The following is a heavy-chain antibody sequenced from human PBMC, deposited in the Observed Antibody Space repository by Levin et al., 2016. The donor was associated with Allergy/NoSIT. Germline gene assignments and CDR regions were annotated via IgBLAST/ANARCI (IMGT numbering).Heavy chain of an antibody. J-gene: IGHJ3*02. CDR1: GGSISSYY. CDR2: IYYSGST. Sequence: SETLSLTCTVSGGSISSYYWSWIRQPPGKGLEWIGYIYYSGSTNYNPSLKSRVTISVDTSKNQFSLKLSSVTAADTAVYYCARARGVIIGDAFDIWGQGTMVTVSS. CDR3: ARARGVIIGDAFDI. V-gene: IGHV4-59*01. D-gene: IGHD3-10*01.